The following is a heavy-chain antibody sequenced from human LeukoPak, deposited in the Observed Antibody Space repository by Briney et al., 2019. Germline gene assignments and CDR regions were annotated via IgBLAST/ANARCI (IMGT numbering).Heavy chain of an antibody. Sequence: SETLSLTCTVSGGSISSGDYYWSWIRQPPGKGLEWIGYIYYSGSTYYNPSLKRRVTISVDTSKNQFSLKLSSVTAADTAVYYCARASILTGYAKWGQGTLVTVSS. V-gene: IGHV4-30-4*08. D-gene: IGHD3-9*01. CDR2: IYYSGST. J-gene: IGHJ4*02. CDR1: GGSISSGDYY. CDR3: ARASILTGYAK.